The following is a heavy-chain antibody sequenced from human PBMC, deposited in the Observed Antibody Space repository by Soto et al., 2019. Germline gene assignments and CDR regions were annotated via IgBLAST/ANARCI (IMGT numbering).Heavy chain of an antibody. V-gene: IGHV3-11*01. D-gene: IGHD3-10*01. CDR1: GFTFSDYY. Sequence: GSLRLSCAASGFTFSDYYMSWMSQAPGKGLEWVSYISSSGSTIYYGDSVKGRFTISRDNAKNSLYLQMNSLRAEDTAIYYCARVARNGALWGQGTLVTVSS. CDR3: ARVARNGAL. CDR2: ISSSGSTI. J-gene: IGHJ4*02.